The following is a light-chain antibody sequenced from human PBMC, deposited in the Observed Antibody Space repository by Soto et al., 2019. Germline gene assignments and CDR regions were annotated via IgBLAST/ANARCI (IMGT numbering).Light chain of an antibody. V-gene: IGKV1-5*01. CDR2: NAS. Sequence: DIQMTQSPSTLSASVGDRVTITCRASQTISGWLAWYQQKPGKAPKLLIFNASTLKSGVPSRFSGSGFGTEFTLTISSLQPDDSATYYCQNYNDYSRTFGQGTKVDIK. CDR3: QNYNDYSRT. J-gene: IGKJ1*01. CDR1: QTISGW.